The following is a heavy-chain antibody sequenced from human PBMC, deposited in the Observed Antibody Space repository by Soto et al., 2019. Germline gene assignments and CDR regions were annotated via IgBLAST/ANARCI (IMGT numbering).Heavy chain of an antibody. CDR3: ALWNYYYYGMDV. Sequence: AGGTLRLSCAASGFTFSSYWMHWVRQAPGKGLVWVSRINSDGSSTSYADSVKGRFTISRDNAKNTLYLQMNSLRAEDTAVYYCALWNYYYYGMDVWGQGTTVTVSS. V-gene: IGHV3-74*01. D-gene: IGHD1-1*01. CDR2: INSDGSST. J-gene: IGHJ6*02. CDR1: GFTFSSYW.